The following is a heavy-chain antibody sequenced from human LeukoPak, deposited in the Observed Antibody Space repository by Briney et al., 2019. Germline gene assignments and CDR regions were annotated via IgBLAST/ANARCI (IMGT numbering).Heavy chain of an antibody. D-gene: IGHD2/OR15-2a*01. J-gene: IGHJ4*02. CDR3: ARNHGYYSYYFDY. Sequence: KPSETLSLTCTVSGGSISTYYWSWIRQPPGEGLEWIGSIYYSGTTNSNPSLKSRATISVDTSKNHLSLKVSSVTAADTAVYYCARNHGYYSYYFDYWGQGTLVTVSS. CDR2: IYYSGTT. CDR1: GGSISTYY. V-gene: IGHV4-59*01.